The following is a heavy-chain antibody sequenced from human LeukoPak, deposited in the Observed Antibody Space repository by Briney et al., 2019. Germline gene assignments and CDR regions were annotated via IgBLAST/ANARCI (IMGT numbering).Heavy chain of an antibody. CDR3: ARGYFDWPKDLPDY. V-gene: IGHV4-61*02. CDR1: AGSISSVSYY. Sequence: SETLSLTCTVSAGSISSVSYYWSWLRQPAGKRLDWIGRVYTSGGTNYNPSLGSRVTLSVDTSKNQFSLKLTSVTAADTAVYYCARGYFDWPKDLPDYWGQGTLVTVSS. D-gene: IGHD3-9*01. J-gene: IGHJ4*02. CDR2: VYTSGGT.